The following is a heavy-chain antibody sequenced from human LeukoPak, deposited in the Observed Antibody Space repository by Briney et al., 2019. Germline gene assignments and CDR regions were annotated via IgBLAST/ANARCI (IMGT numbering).Heavy chain of an antibody. V-gene: IGHV3-74*01. CDR3: VRDLSEYTTGWYPYYFDY. CDR1: GFTFSMYW. CDR2: INSDGSST. J-gene: IGHJ4*02. Sequence: GGSLRLSCVASGFTFSMYWMDWVRQAPGKGLVWVSRINSDGSSTDYADSVKGRFTISRDNAKNTLYLQMNILRAEDTAVYYCVRDLSEYTTGWYPYYFDYWGQGSLVTVSS. D-gene: IGHD6-19*01.